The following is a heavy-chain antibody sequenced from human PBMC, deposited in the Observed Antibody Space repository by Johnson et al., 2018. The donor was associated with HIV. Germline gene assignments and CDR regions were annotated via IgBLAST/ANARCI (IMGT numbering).Heavy chain of an antibody. V-gene: IGHV3-30*04. D-gene: IGHD2-2*01. CDR3: ARRCSSSSCSHGAFDI. J-gene: IGHJ3*02. CDR2: ISYDGGLQ. Sequence: QVQLVESGGGLVKPGGSLRLSCAASGFSFSSYAMHWVRQAPGKGLEWVTVISYDGGLQYYADSVKGRFTISRDNSKTPLYLPMNSLRAEDTAIYYCARRCSSSSCSHGAFDIWGQGTVVTVSS. CDR1: GFSFSSYA.